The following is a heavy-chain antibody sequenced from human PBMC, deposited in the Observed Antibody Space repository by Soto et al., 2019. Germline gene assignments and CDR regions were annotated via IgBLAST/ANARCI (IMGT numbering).Heavy chain of an antibody. Sequence: QVQLVQSGAEVKKPGSSVKVSCKASGGTFSSYAISWVRQAPGQGLEWMGGIIPIFGTADYAQKFQGRVTIKADESTSTADMERSGLRSEDTAVYYCERGQPGGRWGYYFDYWGQGTLFPVSS. CDR1: GGTFSSYA. CDR3: ERGQPGGRWGYYFDY. J-gene: IGHJ4*02. CDR2: IIPIFGTA. D-gene: IGHD3-16*01. V-gene: IGHV1-69*12.